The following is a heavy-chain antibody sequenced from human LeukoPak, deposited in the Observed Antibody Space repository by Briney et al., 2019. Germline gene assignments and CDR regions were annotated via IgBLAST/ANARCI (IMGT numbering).Heavy chain of an antibody. CDR3: ARDDYDYVWGSYRYFDY. V-gene: IGHV1-69*13. Sequence: SVKVSCKASGGTFSNYAISWVRQAPGQGLEWMGGIIPIFGTANYAQKFQGRVTITADESTSTAYMELSSLRSEDTAVYYCARDDYDYVWGSYRYFDYWGQGPLVTVSS. CDR2: IIPIFGTA. CDR1: GGTFSNYA. J-gene: IGHJ4*02. D-gene: IGHD3-16*02.